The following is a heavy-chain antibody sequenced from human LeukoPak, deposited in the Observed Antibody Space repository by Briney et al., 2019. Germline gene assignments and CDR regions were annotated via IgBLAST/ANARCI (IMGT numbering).Heavy chain of an antibody. CDR3: ARYDYGDYVNAFDI. CDR1: GGSIRSGGYS. V-gene: IGHV4-30-2*01. CDR2: IHHSGST. Sequence: SQTLSLTCAVSGGSIRSGGYSWSWIRQPPGKGLEWIGHIHHSGSTYYNPSLKSRVTISVDRSKNQFSLKLSSVTAADTAVYYCARYDYGDYVNAFDIWGQGTMVIVSS. J-gene: IGHJ3*02. D-gene: IGHD4-17*01.